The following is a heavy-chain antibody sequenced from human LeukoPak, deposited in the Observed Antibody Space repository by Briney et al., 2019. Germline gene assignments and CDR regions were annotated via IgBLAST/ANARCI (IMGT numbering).Heavy chain of an antibody. CDR2: TYYRSKWYN. J-gene: IGHJ3*02. CDR1: GDSVSSNSAA. V-gene: IGHV6-1*01. CDR3: ASGAVFGVVIGTVGAFDI. Sequence: SQTLSLTCAISGDSVSSNSAAWNWIRQSPSRVLEWLGRTYYRSKWYNDYAVSVKSRITINPDTSKNQFSLQLNSVTPEDTAVYYCASGAVFGVVIGTVGAFDIWGQGTMVTVSS. D-gene: IGHD3-3*01.